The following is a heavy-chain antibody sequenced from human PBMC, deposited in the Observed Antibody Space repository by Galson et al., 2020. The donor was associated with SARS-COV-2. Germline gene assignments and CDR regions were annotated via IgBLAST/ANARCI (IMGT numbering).Heavy chain of an antibody. Sequence: GGSLRLSCAASGFTFSSYGMHWVRQAPGKGLERVAVISYDGSNKYYADSVKGRFTISRDNSKNTLYLQMNSLRAEDTAVYYCAKPSFGGYYYGMDVWGQGTTVTVSS. CDR1: GFTFSSYG. CDR3: AKPSFGGYYYGMDV. J-gene: IGHJ6*02. D-gene: IGHD2-15*01. V-gene: IGHV3-30*18. CDR2: ISYDGSNK.